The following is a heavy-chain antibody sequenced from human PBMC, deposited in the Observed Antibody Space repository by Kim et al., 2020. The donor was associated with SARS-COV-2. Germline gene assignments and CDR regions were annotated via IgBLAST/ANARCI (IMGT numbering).Heavy chain of an antibody. CDR1: GFTFSSYG. J-gene: IGHJ5*02. CDR3: AKARGYCSSTSCLNWFDP. Sequence: GGSLRLSCAASGFTFSSYGMHWVRQAPGKGLEWVAVISYDGSNKYYADSVKGRFTISRDNSKNTLYLQMNSLRAEDTAVYYCAKARGYCSSTSCLNWFDPWGQGTLVTVSS. D-gene: IGHD2-2*01. V-gene: IGHV3-30*18. CDR2: ISYDGSNK.